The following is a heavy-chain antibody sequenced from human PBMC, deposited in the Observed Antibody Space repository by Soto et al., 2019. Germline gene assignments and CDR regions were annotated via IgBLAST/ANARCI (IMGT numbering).Heavy chain of an antibody. J-gene: IGHJ6*02. V-gene: IGHV3-30*18. CDR2: ISYDGRNK. D-gene: IGHD6-19*01. Sequence: GGSLRLSCAASGFTFSSYGMHWVRQAPGKGLEWVAVISYDGRNKYYADSVKGRFTISRDNSKNTLYLQMSSLRAEDTAVYYCVKDGSSGWPHYYGLDVWGQGTTVTVSS. CDR3: VKDGSSGWPHYYGLDV. CDR1: GFTFSSYG.